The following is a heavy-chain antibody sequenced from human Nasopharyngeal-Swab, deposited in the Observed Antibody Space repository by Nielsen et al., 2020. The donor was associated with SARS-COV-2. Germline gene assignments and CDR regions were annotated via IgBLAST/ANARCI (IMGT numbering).Heavy chain of an antibody. CDR2: IYYSGST. Sequence: LETLSLTCTVSGGSISSSSYYWGWIRQPPGKGLEWIGSIYYSGSTYYNPSLKSRVTISVDTSKNQFSLKLSSVTAADTAVYYCARDFTIFGAPLDGMDVWGQGTTVTVSS. V-gene: IGHV4-39*02. D-gene: IGHD3-3*01. J-gene: IGHJ6*02. CDR1: GGSISSSSYY. CDR3: ARDFTIFGAPLDGMDV.